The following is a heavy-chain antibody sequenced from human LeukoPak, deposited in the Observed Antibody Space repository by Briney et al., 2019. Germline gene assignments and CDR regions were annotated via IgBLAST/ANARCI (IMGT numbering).Heavy chain of an antibody. CDR1: GFTFDDYG. V-gene: IGHV3-20*04. CDR3: ARTWSSGWNLDY. Sequence: GGSLRLSCAASGFTFDDYGMSWVRQAPGKGLEWVSGINWNGGSTGYADSVKGRFTISRDNAKNSLYLQMNSLRAEDTAVYYCARTWSSGWNLDYWGQGTLVTVSS. J-gene: IGHJ4*02. CDR2: INWNGGST. D-gene: IGHD6-19*01.